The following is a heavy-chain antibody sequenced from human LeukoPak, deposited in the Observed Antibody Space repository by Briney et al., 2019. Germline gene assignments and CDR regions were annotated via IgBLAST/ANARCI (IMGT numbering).Heavy chain of an antibody. CDR2: INQSGDT. D-gene: IGHD3-22*01. Sequence: SETLSRTCAVYGGSFSGYYWNWIRQPPGKGLEWIGEINQSGDTNYNPSLESRVTISVDTSKNQFSLKLSSVTAADTAVYYCATYYYDSSGYRYWGQGTLVTVSS. V-gene: IGHV4-34*01. CDR1: GGSFSGYY. CDR3: ATYYYDSSGYRY. J-gene: IGHJ4*02.